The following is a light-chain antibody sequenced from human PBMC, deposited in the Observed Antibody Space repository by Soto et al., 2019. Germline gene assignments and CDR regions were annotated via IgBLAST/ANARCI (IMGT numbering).Light chain of an antibody. CDR1: QGISSW. CDR3: QQAHSFPIT. CDR2: AAS. J-gene: IGKJ5*01. V-gene: IGKV1-12*01. Sequence: DIQMTQSPSSVSASVGDRVTITCRASQGISSWLAWYQQKPGKDPKLLIYAASSFQSGVPSRFSGNRYGTDFTLTISSLQPEDLATYYCQQAHSFPITCGHGTRLEIK.